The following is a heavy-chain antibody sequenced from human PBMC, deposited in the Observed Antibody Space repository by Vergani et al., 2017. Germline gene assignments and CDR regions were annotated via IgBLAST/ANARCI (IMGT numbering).Heavy chain of an antibody. CDR2: INPNSGGT. J-gene: IGHJ4*02. CDR3: ARVPGYSSSFSYNY. Sequence: QVQLVQSGAEVKKPGASVTVSCKASGYTFTGYYMHWVRQAPGHGLEWMGWINPNSGGTNYAQKFQGRVTMTRDTSISTAYMELSRLRSDDTAVYYCARVPGYSSSFSYNYWGQGTLVTVSS. D-gene: IGHD6-13*01. CDR1: GYTFTGYY. V-gene: IGHV1-2*02.